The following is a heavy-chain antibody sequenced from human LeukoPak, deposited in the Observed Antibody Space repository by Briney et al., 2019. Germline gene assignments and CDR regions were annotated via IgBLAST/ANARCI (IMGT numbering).Heavy chain of an antibody. Sequence: PGGSLRLSCAASGFTFSSYAMHWVRQAPGKGLEWVAVISYDGSNKYYADSVKGRFTISRDNSKNTLYLQMNSLRAEDTAVYYCARDPTAPDSRPSGWFDPWGQGTLVTVSS. J-gene: IGHJ5*02. V-gene: IGHV3-30-3*01. CDR2: ISYDGSNK. CDR1: GFTFSSYA. CDR3: ARDPTAPDSRPSGWFDP.